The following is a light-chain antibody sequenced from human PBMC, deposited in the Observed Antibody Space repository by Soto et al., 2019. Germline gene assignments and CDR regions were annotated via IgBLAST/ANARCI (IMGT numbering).Light chain of an antibody. CDR3: CSYAGSYTLV. CDR2: DVS. CDR1: SSDVGGYNY. J-gene: IGLJ1*01. V-gene: IGLV2-11*01. Sequence: QSALTQPRSVSGSPGQSVTISCTGTSSDVGGYNYVSWYQQHPGKAPKLMIYDVSQRPSGVPDRFSGSKSGNSASLTISGIQAEDEADYDCCSYAGSYTLVFGTGTKLTVL.